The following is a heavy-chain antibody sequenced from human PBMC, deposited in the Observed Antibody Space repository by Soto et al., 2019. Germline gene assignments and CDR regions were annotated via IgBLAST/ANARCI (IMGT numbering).Heavy chain of an antibody. CDR2: ISSSSSYI. CDR3: AREPTYQQGIAAAGTRDDAFDI. CDR1: GFTFSSYS. Sequence: GGSLRLSCAASGFTFSSYSMNWVRQAPGKGLEWVSSISSSSSYIYYADSVKGRFTISRDNAKNSLYLQMNSLRAEDTAVDYCAREPTYQQGIAAAGTRDDAFDIWGQGTMVTVSS. J-gene: IGHJ3*02. D-gene: IGHD6-13*01. V-gene: IGHV3-21*01.